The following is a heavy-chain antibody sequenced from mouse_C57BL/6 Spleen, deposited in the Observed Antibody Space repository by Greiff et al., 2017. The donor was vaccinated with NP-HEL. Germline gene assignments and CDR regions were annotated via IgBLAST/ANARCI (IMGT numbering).Heavy chain of an antibody. CDR3: ASYDYDGYYAMDY. V-gene: IGHV1-82*01. CDR1: GYAFSSSW. CDR2: IYPGDGDT. J-gene: IGHJ4*01. Sequence: QVQLQQSGPELVKPGASVKISCKASGYAFSSSWMNWVKQRPGKGLEWIGRIYPGDGDTNYNGKFKGKATLTADKSSSTAYMQLSSLTSEDSAVYVCASYDYDGYYAMDYWGQGTSVTVSS. D-gene: IGHD2-4*01.